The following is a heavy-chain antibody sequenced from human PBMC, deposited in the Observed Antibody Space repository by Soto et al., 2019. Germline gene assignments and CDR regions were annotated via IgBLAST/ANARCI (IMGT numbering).Heavy chain of an antibody. CDR3: ARHERGWSYFDY. J-gene: IGHJ4*02. Sequence: SETLSPTSTVPRGSLTSLSYSSSWIRQPPGKGLEWIGYIYYSGDTNYNPSLKSRVTISADTSKNQFSLKLSSVTAADTAVYYCARHERGWSYFDYWGQGALVTVS. CDR2: IYYSGDT. CDR1: RGSLTSLSYS. D-gene: IGHD2-15*01. V-gene: IGHV4-61*01.